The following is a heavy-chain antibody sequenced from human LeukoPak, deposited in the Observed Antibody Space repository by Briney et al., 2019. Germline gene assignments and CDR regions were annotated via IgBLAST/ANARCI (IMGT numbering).Heavy chain of an antibody. Sequence: ASVKVSCKASGYTFTSYGISWVRQAPGQGLEWMGWISAYNGNTNYAQKLQGRVTMTTDTSTSTAYMELRSLRSDDTAVYYCARAVPPVVGATLDSAYYYYYYMDVWGKGTTVTVSS. V-gene: IGHV1-18*01. D-gene: IGHD1-26*01. J-gene: IGHJ6*03. CDR2: ISAYNGNT. CDR3: ARAVPPVVGATLDSAYYYYYYMDV. CDR1: GYTFTSYG.